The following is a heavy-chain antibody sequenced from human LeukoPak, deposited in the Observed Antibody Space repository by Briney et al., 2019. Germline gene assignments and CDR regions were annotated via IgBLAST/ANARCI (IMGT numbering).Heavy chain of an antibody. D-gene: IGHD6-13*01. CDR2: TYYRSKWYN. CDR3: VRDLCPWYSSSCRYFDY. CDR1: GDSVSSNSAA. Sequence: SQTLSLTCAISGDSVSSNSAAWNWIRQSPSRGLEWLGRTYYRSKWYNDYAVSVKSRITINPDTSKNQFSLQLNSVTPEDTAVYYCVRDLCPWYSSSCRYFDYWGQGTLVTVSS. V-gene: IGHV6-1*01. J-gene: IGHJ4*02.